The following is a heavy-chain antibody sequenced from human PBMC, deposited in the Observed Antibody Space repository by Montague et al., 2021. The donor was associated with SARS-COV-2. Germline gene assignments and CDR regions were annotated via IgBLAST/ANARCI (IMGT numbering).Heavy chain of an antibody. Sequence: SETLSLTCTVSGVSLSSSSFYWGWIRQPPGKGLEWIGSIYYSGSTYYNPSLKSRVSISVDTSKKQLSLRLSSVTAADTAVYYCASSRYSSRWYYFDYWGQGTLVAVSS. CDR1: GVSLSSSSFY. V-gene: IGHV4-39*01. CDR2: IYYSGST. J-gene: IGHJ4*02. D-gene: IGHD6-13*01. CDR3: ASSRYSSRWYYFDY.